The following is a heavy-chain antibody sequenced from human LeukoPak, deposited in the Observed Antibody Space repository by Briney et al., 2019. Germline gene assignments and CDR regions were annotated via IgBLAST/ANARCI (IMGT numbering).Heavy chain of an antibody. J-gene: IGHJ6*04. CDR1: GGTFSSDA. D-gene: IGHD2-2*01. Sequence: ASVKVSCKASGGTFSSDAISWVRQAPGQGLEWMGWIIPIFGTANYAQKFQGRVTITADESTSTAYMELSSLRSEDTAVYYCARDPWAHCSSTSCYVSGLGYYYGMDDWGKGTTVTVPS. V-gene: IGHV1-69*01. CDR2: IIPIFGTA. CDR3: ARDPWAHCSSTSCYVSGLGYYYGMDD.